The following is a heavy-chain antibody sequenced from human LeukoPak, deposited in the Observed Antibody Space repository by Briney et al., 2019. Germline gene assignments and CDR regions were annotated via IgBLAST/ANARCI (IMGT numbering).Heavy chain of an antibody. CDR3: SIAVAGTFWFDP. V-gene: IGHV1-18*01. CDR2: ISAYNGNT. Sequence: ASVKVSCKASGYTFTSYGVSWVRQAPGQGFEWMGWISAYNGNTNYAQKLQGRVTMTTDTSTSTAYMKLRSLRSDDTAVYYCSIAVAGTFWFDPWGQGTLVTVSS. J-gene: IGHJ5*02. CDR1: GYTFTSYG. D-gene: IGHD6-19*01.